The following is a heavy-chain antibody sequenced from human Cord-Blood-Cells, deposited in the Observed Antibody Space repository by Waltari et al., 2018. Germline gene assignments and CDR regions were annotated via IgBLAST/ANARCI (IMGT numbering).Heavy chain of an antibody. V-gene: IGHV4-34*01. CDR3: ARGRPGYSSSWRNDYYGMDV. D-gene: IGHD6-13*01. CDR2: INHSGST. CDR1: GGSFSGYY. Sequence: QVQLQQWGAGLLKPSETLSLTCAVYGGSFSGYYWSWIRQPPGKGLEWIGEINHSGSTNYTPSLKSRVTISVDTSKTQFSLKLSSVTAADTAVYYCARGRPGYSSSWRNDYYGMDVWGQGTTVTVSS. J-gene: IGHJ6*02.